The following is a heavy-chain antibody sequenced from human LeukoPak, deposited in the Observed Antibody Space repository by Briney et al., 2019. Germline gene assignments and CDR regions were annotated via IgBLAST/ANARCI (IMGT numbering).Heavy chain of an antibody. D-gene: IGHD5-12*01. V-gene: IGHV3-74*01. Sequence: GGSLRLSCAASGFTFSSYWMHWVGKAPGKGLVWISRINTDGSNTRYEDTVKGRFTISRDNAKNTLYLQMNSLRAEDTAVYYCARDGYRTSQGAFDLWGQGTMVTVSS. CDR3: ARDGYRTSQGAFDL. J-gene: IGHJ3*01. CDR1: GFTFSSYW. CDR2: INTDGSNT.